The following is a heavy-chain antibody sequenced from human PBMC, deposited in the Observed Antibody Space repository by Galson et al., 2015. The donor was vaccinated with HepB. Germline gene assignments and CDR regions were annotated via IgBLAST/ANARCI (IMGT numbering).Heavy chain of an antibody. Sequence: LSLTCAVYGGSFSGYYWSWIRQPPGKGLEWIGEINHSGSTNYNPSLKSRVTISVDTSKNQFSLKLSSVTAADTAVYYCASSWHRSVITFGGDTTPAFDYWGQGTLVTVSS. D-gene: IGHD3-16*01. CDR1: GGSFSGYY. J-gene: IGHJ4*02. CDR3: ASSWHRSVITFGGDTTPAFDY. V-gene: IGHV4-34*01. CDR2: INHSGST.